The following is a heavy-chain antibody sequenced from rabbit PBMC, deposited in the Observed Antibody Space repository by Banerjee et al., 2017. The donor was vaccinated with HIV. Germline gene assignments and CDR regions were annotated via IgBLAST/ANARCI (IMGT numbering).Heavy chain of an antibody. V-gene: IGHV1S45*01. Sequence: QEQLEESGGDLVKPGASLTLTCTASGFDFSNNAMCWVRQAPGKGLEWVACIYAGSSGAPYYASWAKGRFTISKTSSTTVTLQMTSLTAADTATYFCARDDSNSHYFDLWGPGTLVTVS. D-gene: IGHD8-1*01. CDR2: IYAGSSGAP. CDR1: GFDFSNNA. J-gene: IGHJ4*01. CDR3: ARDDSNSHYFDL.